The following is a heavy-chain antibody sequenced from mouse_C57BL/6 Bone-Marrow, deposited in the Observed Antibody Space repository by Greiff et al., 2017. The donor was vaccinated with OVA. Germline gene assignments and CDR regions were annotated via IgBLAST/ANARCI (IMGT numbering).Heavy chain of an antibody. Sequence: EVQLQQSVAELVRPGASVKLSCTASGFNIKNTYMHWVKQRPEQGLEWIGRIDPANGNTKYAPKFQGKATITADSSSNTAYLQLSSLPSEDTSIYYCARSSPKLGRRYFDVWGTGTTVTVSS. V-gene: IGHV14-3*01. D-gene: IGHD1-2*01. J-gene: IGHJ1*03. CDR2: IDPANGNT. CDR1: GFNIKNTY. CDR3: ARSSPKLGRRYFDV.